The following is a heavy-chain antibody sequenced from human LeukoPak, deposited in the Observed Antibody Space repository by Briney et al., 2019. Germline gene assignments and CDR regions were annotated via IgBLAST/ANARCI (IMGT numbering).Heavy chain of an antibody. D-gene: IGHD6-13*01. CDR2: ISYDGSNK. J-gene: IGHJ4*02. CDR1: GFTFSSYA. CDR3: ARDDAIAAAVDY. Sequence: GGSLSLSCAASGFTFSSYAMHWVRQAPGKGLEWVAVISYDGSNKYYADSVKGRFTISRDNSKNTLYPQMNSLRAEDTAVYYCARDDAIAAAVDYWGQGTLVTVSS. V-gene: IGHV3-30*04.